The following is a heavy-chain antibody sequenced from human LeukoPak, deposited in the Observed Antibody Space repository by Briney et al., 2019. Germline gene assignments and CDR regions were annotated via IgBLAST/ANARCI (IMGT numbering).Heavy chain of an antibody. CDR2: IYHSGST. CDR1: GGSISSGGYS. D-gene: IGHD3-22*01. V-gene: IGHV4-30-2*01. J-gene: IGHJ5*02. Sequence: SETLSLTCAVSGGSISSGGYSWSWIRQPPGKGLEWIGYIYHSGSTYYNPSLKSLVTISIDRSKNQFSLNLTSVTAADTAVYYCARDVATLSKDSSGYYLGAAWFDPWGQGTLVTVSS. CDR3: ARDVATLSKDSSGYYLGAAWFDP.